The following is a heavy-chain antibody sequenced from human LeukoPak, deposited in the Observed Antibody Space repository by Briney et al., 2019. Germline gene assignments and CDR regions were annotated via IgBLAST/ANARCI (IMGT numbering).Heavy chain of an antibody. V-gene: IGHV3-43*02. Sequence: RGCLRLSCAASGFTFDDYAMHSVRQAPGKGLEWVSLISGDGGSTYYADSVKGRFTISRDNSKNSLYLQMNSLRTEDTALYYCATALPIDYWGQGTLVPVSS. CDR3: ATALPIDY. CDR2: ISGDGGST. CDR1: GFTFDDYA. J-gene: IGHJ4*02.